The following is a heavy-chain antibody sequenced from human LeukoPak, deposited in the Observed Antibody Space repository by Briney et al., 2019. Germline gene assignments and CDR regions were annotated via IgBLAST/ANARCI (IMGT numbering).Heavy chain of an antibody. CDR2: ISSRSSYI. Sequence: GGSLRLSCAASGFTFSNYSMNWVRQAPGKGLEWVSSISSRSSYIYYADSVKGRFTISRDNAKNTLYLQMNSLRAEDTAVYYCASGNSHAFDIWGQGTMVTVSS. CDR3: ASGNSHAFDI. V-gene: IGHV3-21*01. J-gene: IGHJ3*02. CDR1: GFTFSNYS.